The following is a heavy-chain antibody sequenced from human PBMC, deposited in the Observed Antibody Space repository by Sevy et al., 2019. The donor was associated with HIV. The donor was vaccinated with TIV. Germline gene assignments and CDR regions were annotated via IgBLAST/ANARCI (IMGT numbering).Heavy chain of an antibody. CDR1: GASIRDSSYY. J-gene: IGHJ3*02. Sequence: SETLSLTCTVSGASIRDSSYYWAWIRQPPGKGLEWIGNIYSYGETYYNSSLKSRVTISVDTSKNQFSLSLTSVTAADTAIYFCARSMEQQLDAFDIWGQGTIVTV. V-gene: IGHV4-39*01. CDR2: IYSYGET. CDR3: ARSMEQQLDAFDI. D-gene: IGHD6-13*01.